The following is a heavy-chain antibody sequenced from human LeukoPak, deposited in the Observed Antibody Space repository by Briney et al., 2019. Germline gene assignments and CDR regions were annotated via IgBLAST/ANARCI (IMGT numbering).Heavy chain of an antibody. CDR1: GFTFDDYA. J-gene: IGHJ4*02. D-gene: IGHD3-22*01. Sequence: GGSLRLSCAASGFTFDDYAMHWVRQAPGKGLEWVSGISWNSGSIGYAASVKGRFTISRDNAKNSLYLQMGSLRAEDTALYYCAKDINSGYYDSSGIDYWGQGTLVTVSS. CDR2: ISWNSGSI. V-gene: IGHV3-9*01. CDR3: AKDINSGYYDSSGIDY.